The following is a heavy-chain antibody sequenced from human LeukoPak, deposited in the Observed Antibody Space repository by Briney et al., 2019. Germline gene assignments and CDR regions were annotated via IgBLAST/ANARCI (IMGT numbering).Heavy chain of an antibody. Sequence: GASVKVSCKASGGTFSRYAISWVRQAPGQGLEWMGGIIPIFGTANYAQKFQGRVTITTDESTSTAYMELSSLRSEDTAVYYCARAAAGSYSSGSSTFDYWGQGTLVTVSS. CDR1: GGTFSRYA. CDR2: IIPIFGTA. J-gene: IGHJ4*02. CDR3: ARAAAGSYSSGSSTFDY. D-gene: IGHD6-19*01. V-gene: IGHV1-69*05.